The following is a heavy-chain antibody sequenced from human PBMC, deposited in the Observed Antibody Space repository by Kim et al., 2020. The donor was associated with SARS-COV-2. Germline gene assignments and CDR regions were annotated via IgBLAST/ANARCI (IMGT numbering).Heavy chain of an antibody. D-gene: IGHD3-22*01. V-gene: IGHV3-15*01. CDR1: GFTFSNDW. CDR3: TTEVYYYDSSGYYMDYYGMDV. J-gene: IGHJ6*02. Sequence: GGSLRLSCAASGFTFSNDWMSWVRQAPGKGMEWVGRIKSKTDGGTTDYAAPGQGRFTISRDDSKNTLYLQMNSLKTEDTAVYYCTTEVYYYDSSGYYMDYYGMDVWGQGTTVTVSS. CDR2: IKSKTDGGTT.